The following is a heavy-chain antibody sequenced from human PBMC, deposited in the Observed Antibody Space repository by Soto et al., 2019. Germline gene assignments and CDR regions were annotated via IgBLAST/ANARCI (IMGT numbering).Heavy chain of an antibody. V-gene: IGHV1-3*05. CDR3: ARGIVVVTALDY. CDR1: GYTFTSYA. Sequence: QVQLVQSGAEEKKPGASVKVSCKASGYTFTSYAMHWVRQAPGQRLEWIGWINAGNGNTKYSQKFQGRVTITRDTAASTAYMELSSLRSEDTAVYYCARGIVVVTALDYWGQGTLVTVSS. CDR2: INAGNGNT. D-gene: IGHD2-21*02. J-gene: IGHJ4*02.